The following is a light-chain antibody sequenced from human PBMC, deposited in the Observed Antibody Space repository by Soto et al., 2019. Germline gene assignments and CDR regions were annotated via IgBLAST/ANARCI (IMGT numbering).Light chain of an antibody. Sequence: QSVLTQPASVSGSPGQSITVSCTGTSSYVGGYNYVSWYQQHPGKAPRLMIYDVTNRPSGVSNRFSGSKSGNTASLTISGLQAEDEADYYCSSYRRGSTYVFGTGTKVT. CDR2: DVT. J-gene: IGLJ1*01. CDR1: SSYVGGYNY. CDR3: SSYRRGSTYV. V-gene: IGLV2-14*01.